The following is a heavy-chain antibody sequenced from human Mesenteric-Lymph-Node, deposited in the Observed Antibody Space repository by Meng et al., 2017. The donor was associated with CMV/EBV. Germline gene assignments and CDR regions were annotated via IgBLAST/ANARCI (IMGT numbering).Heavy chain of an antibody. CDR3: ARGPLSCSTGYPDFDY. J-gene: IGHJ4*02. Sequence: ASVKVSCKASGYTFTNYDINWVRQATGQGLEWMGWMNPITGNTGYAQKFQGRVTLTKNTSITTAYMELSSLRSEDTAIYYYARGPLSCSTGYPDFDYWGQGTLVTVSS. CDR1: GYTFTNYD. CDR2: MNPITGNT. D-gene: IGHD3-9*01. V-gene: IGHV1-8*03.